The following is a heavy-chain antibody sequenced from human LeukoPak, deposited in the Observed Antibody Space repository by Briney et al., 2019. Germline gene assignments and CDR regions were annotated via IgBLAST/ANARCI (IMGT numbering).Heavy chain of an antibody. Sequence: GGPLRLSCAASGFTFSSYSMNWVRQVPGKGLEWVSAVGGRGTNTFYADSVKGRFTISRDNSRNTLYLQMNSLRAEDTAVYYCAKDGGYSYGPDLFDYWGQGTLVTVSS. V-gene: IGHV3-23*01. J-gene: IGHJ4*02. CDR1: GFTFSSYS. CDR2: VGGRGTNT. D-gene: IGHD5-18*01. CDR3: AKDGGYSYGPDLFDY.